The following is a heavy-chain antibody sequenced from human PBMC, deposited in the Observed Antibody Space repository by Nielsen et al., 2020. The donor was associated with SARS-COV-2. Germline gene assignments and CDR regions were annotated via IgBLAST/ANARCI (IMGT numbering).Heavy chain of an antibody. Sequence: SLKISCAASGFTFSSYGMHWVRQAPGKGLEWVAVIWYDGNNKYYADSVKGRFTISGDNSKNTLYLQMNSLRAEDTAVYYCARENTIFGPFDYWGQGTLVTVSS. V-gene: IGHV3-33*01. CDR2: IWYDGNNK. CDR1: GFTFSSYG. J-gene: IGHJ4*02. CDR3: ARENTIFGPFDY. D-gene: IGHD3-3*01.